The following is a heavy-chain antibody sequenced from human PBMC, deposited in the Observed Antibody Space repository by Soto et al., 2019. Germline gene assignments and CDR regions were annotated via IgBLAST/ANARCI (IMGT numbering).Heavy chain of an antibody. Sequence: XGSLRLSCAASGFSFSNYCMHWVRQAPGRRLEWVAFISDDGINYYYGDSVKGRFTISRDNSKNTLSLQMNSLRPEDTAVYYCARGSGAHYNSGTLLDRGQGTRVTVYS. CDR1: GFSFSNYC. CDR3: ARGSGAHYNSGTLLD. J-gene: IGHJ4*02. D-gene: IGHD3-10*01. V-gene: IGHV3-30-3*01. CDR2: ISDDGINY.